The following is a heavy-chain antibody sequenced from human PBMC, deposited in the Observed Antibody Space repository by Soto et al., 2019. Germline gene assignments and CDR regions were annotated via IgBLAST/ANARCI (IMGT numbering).Heavy chain of an antibody. CDR2: INAGNGNT. J-gene: IGHJ4*02. CDR3: APEYCSGGSCYFDY. D-gene: IGHD2-15*01. V-gene: IGHV1-3*01. CDR1: GYTFTSYA. Sequence: GASVKVSCKASGYTFTSYAMHWVRQAPGQRLEWMGWINAGNGNTKYSQKFQGRVTITADESTSTAYMELSSLRSEDTAVYYCAPEYCSGGSCYFDYWGQGTLVTVSS.